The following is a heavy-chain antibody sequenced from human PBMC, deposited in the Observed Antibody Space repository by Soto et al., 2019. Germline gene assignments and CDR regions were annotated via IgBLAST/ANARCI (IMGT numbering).Heavy chain of an antibody. CDR1: GGTFSSYA. D-gene: IGHD2-2*01. Sequence: QVQLVQSGAEVKKPGSSVKVSCKASGGTFSSYAISWVRQAPGQGLEWMGGIIPIFGTANYAQKFQGRVTITADESTSTAYMELSSLRSEETAVYYCARGSRGQYCSSTSCYGWGAFDYWGQGTLVTVSS. J-gene: IGHJ4*02. V-gene: IGHV1-69*01. CDR2: IIPIFGTA. CDR3: ARGSRGQYCSSTSCYGWGAFDY.